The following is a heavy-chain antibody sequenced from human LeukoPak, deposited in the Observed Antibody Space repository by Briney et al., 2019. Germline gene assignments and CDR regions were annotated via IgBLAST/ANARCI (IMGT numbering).Heavy chain of an antibody. V-gene: IGHV4-59*08. Sequence: SETLSLTCTVSGGSISSYYWSWIRQPPGKGLGWIGYIYYSGSTNYNPSLKSRVTISVDTSKNQFSLKLSSVTAADTAVYYCARRVAGGIYGMDVWGQGTTVTVSS. CDR1: GGSISSYY. CDR3: ARRVAGGIYGMDV. J-gene: IGHJ6*02. D-gene: IGHD6-19*01. CDR2: IYYSGST.